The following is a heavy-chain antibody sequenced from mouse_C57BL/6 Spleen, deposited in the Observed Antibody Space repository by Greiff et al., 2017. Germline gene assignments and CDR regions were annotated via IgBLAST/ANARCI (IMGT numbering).Heavy chain of an antibody. CDR2: IYPGSGST. Sequence: QVQLQQSGAELVKPGASVKMSCKASGYTFTSYWITWVKQRPGQGLEWIGDIYPGSGSTNYNEKFKSKATLTVDTSSSTADMQLSSLTSEDSAVYYCARAGSSGFRDYWGQGTTRTVSS. V-gene: IGHV1-55*01. D-gene: IGHD3-2*02. CDR3: ARAGSSGFRDY. J-gene: IGHJ2*01. CDR1: GYTFTSYW.